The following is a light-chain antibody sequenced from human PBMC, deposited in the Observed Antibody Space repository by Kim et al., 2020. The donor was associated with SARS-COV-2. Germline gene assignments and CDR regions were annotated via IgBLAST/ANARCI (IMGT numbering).Light chain of an antibody. J-gene: IGKJ4*01. Sequence: EIVMTQSPATLSVSPGERAALSCRASQNVGRNLAWYQHKPGQAPRLLIYGASTRATGIPARFSGGGSGTDFTLTIGSLQSDDSALYYCQHYNSHPLTFGGGTKVDIK. V-gene: IGKV3-15*01. CDR1: QNVGRN. CDR3: QHYNSHPLT. CDR2: GAS.